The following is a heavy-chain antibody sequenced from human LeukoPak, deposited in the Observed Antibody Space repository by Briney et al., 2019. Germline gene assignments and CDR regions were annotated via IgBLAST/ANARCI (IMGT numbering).Heavy chain of an antibody. CDR2: INTNTGNP. V-gene: IGHV7-4-1*02. CDR1: GYTFTSYD. CDR3: ARAAERTYSSSAVAYYYYYGMDV. Sequence: GASVKVSCKASGYTFTSYDINWVRQAPGQGLEWMGWINTNTGNPTYAQGFTGRFVFSLDTSVSTAYLQISSLKAEDTAVYYCARAAERTYSSSAVAYYYYYGMDVWGQGTTVTVSS. D-gene: IGHD6-6*01. J-gene: IGHJ6*02.